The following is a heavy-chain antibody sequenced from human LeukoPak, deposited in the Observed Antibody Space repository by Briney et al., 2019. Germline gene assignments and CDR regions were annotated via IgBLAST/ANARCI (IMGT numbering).Heavy chain of an antibody. CDR2: IIPILGIA. CDR3: ARGEGVTGVRAFDY. Sequence: GSSVKVSCKASGGTFSSYAISWVRQAPGQGLEWMGRIIPILGIANYAQKFQGRVTITADKSTSTAYMELSSLRSEDTAVYYCARGEGVTGVRAFDYWDQGTLVTVSS. V-gene: IGHV1-69*04. J-gene: IGHJ4*02. D-gene: IGHD3-10*01. CDR1: GGTFSSYA.